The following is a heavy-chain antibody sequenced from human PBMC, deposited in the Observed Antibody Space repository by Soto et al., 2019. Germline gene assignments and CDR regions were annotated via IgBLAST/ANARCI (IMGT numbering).Heavy chain of an antibody. D-gene: IGHD3-22*01. J-gene: IGHJ4*02. CDR2: IYPGDSDT. V-gene: IGHV5-51*01. CDR1: GYEVSTWHNFTSYW. Sequence: GESLKISCQGSGYEVSTWHNFTSYWIAWVRQKPGEGLAWMGIIYPGDSDTRYSPSFQGQVTISADKSINTVYLQWSSLKASDTAMYYCARQRYYDSSGYYNLPLGYWGQGTLVTVSS. CDR3: ARQRYYDSSGYYNLPLGY.